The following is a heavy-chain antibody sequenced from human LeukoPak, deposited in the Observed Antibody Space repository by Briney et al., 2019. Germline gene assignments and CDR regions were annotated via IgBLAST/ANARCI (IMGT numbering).Heavy chain of an antibody. D-gene: IGHD1-26*01. J-gene: IGHJ6*02. CDR1: GYTFISYG. CDR3: VRHIKPAGPWDGMDV. V-gene: IGHV1-18*01. CDR2: ISAYNSNK. Sequence: ASVKVSCKASGYTFISYGITWVRQAPGQGLEWVAWISAYNSNKNSAEKFQGRVTMTIDTSTSTAYMELRSLKSDDTAVYYCVRHIKPAGPWDGMDVWGQGTTVIVSS.